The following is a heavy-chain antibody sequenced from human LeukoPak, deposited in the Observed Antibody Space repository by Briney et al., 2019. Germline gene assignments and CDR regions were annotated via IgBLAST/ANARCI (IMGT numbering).Heavy chain of an antibody. CDR1: GGTFSSYA. CDR2: IIPIFGTA. D-gene: IGHD1-26*01. J-gene: IGHJ4*02. V-gene: IGHV1-69*01. Sequence: SVKVSCKASGGTFSSYAISWVRQAPGQGLEWMGGIIPIFGTANYAQKFQGRVTIAADESTSTAYMELSSLRSEDTAVYYCAREWELRTFCIGYWGQGTLVTVSS. CDR3: AREWELRTFCIGY.